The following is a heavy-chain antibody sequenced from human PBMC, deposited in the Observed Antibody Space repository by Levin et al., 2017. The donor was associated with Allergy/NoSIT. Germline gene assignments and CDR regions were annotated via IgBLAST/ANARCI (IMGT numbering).Heavy chain of an antibody. J-gene: IGHJ4*02. V-gene: IGHV3-11*01. CDR1: GFTFSDYY. CDR3: ARAGASGNVQDY. D-gene: IGHD3-10*01. Sequence: GGSLRLSCEASGFTFSDYYMSWIRQAPGKGLEWVSYMSSSGSTIYYADSVKGRFTISRDNAKNSVYLQMNSLRAEDTAVYYCARAGASGNVQDYWGQGTLVTVSS. CDR2: MSSSGSTI.